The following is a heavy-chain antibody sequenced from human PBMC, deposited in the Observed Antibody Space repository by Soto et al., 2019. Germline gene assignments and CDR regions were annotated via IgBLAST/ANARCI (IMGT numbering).Heavy chain of an antibody. CDR1: GFIFKMYW. CDR2: IYNDGTYS. Sequence: LRLSCAASGFIFKMYWMHWVRQSPGKGLVWISRIYNDGTYSDYADSVRGRFTISRDNVNDTLYLQMNNLRAEDSGLYYCTRGPRPISTGTGAYWGQGTQVTVSS. J-gene: IGHJ4*02. D-gene: IGHD3-10*01. CDR3: TRGPRPISTGTGAY. V-gene: IGHV3-74*01.